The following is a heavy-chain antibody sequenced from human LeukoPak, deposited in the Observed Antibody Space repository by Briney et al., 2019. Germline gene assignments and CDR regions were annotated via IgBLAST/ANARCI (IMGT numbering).Heavy chain of an antibody. J-gene: IGHJ6*04. D-gene: IGHD3-10*02. CDR3: AELGITMIGGV. Sequence: GGSVRLSCAASGFTFSDYYMGWIRQAPGKGLEGISYITSNGNSLYYAASVKGRFTISRDNAKNSLYLQMNSLKAEDTAVYYCAELGITMIGGVWGKGTTVTISS. V-gene: IGHV3-11*04. CDR1: GFTFSDYY. CDR2: ITSNGNSL.